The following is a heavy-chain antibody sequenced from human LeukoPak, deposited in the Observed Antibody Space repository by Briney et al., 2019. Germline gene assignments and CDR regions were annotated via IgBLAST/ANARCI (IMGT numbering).Heavy chain of an antibody. V-gene: IGHV1-3*01. J-gene: IGHJ5*02. CDR1: GYTFTSYA. CDR3: ARDNRGSSWYAGRENWFDP. CDR2: INAGNGNT. D-gene: IGHD6-13*01. Sequence: GASVTVSCKASGYTFTSYAMHWVRQAPGQRLEWMGWINAGNGNTKYSQKFQGRVTITRDTSASTAYMELSSLRSEDTAVYYCARDNRGSSWYAGRENWFDPWSQGTLVTVSS.